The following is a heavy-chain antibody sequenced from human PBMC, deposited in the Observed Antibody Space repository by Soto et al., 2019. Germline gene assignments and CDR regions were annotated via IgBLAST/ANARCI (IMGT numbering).Heavy chain of an antibody. D-gene: IGHD1-1*01. CDR1: GGSIYSDEFY. CDR3: ARDRINSPDYFDA. Sequence: SETLSLTCTVSGGSIYSDEFYWTWVRQPPGKGLEWIGYIYYIGRTSYNPSLKSRLTISLDTSKNQFSLELTSVSAADTAVYYCARDRINSPDYFDAWGRGTLVTVSS. CDR2: IYYIGRT. J-gene: IGHJ4*02. V-gene: IGHV4-30-4*08.